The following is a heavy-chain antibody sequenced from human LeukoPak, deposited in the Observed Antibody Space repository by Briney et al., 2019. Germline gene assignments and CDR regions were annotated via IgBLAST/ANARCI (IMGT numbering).Heavy chain of an antibody. CDR1: GGSISSYY. CDR3: ARAPRDFWSGYSNWFDP. D-gene: IGHD3-3*01. CDR2: IYYSGSA. V-gene: IGHV4-59*01. Sequence: SETLSLTCTVSGGSISSYYWSWIRQPPGKGLEWIGYIYYSGSANYNPSLKSRVTISVDTSKNQLSLKLSSVTAADTAVYYCARAPRDFWSGYSNWFDPWGQGTLVTVSS. J-gene: IGHJ5*02.